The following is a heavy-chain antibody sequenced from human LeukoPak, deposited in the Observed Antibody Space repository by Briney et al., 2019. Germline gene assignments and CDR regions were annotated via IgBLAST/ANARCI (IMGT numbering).Heavy chain of an antibody. Sequence: PGGSLRLSCAAPGFTFSSYSMNWVRQAPGKGLEWVSSISSSSSYIYYADSVKGRFTISRDNAKNSLYLQMNSLGAEDTAVYYCARDTYCGGDCYPEIFDYWGQGTLVTVSS. D-gene: IGHD2-21*02. V-gene: IGHV3-21*01. CDR2: ISSSSSYI. CDR3: ARDTYCGGDCYPEIFDY. J-gene: IGHJ4*02. CDR1: GFTFSSYS.